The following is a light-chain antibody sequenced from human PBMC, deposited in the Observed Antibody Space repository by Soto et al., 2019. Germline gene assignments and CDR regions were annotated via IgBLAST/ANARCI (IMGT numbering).Light chain of an antibody. CDR2: EVS. V-gene: IGLV2-8*01. CDR1: SSDVGGYNY. J-gene: IGLJ1*01. CDR3: SSYAGSLYV. Sequence: QSALTQPPSASGSPGQSVTISCTGTSSDVGGYNYVSWYQQHPGKAHKLMSYEVSKRPSGVPDRFSGSKSGNTASLTVSGLQAEDEADYYCSSYAGSLYVFGTGTKLTVL.